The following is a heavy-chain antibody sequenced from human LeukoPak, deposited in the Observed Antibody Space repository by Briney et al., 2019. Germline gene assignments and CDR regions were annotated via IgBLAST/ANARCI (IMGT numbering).Heavy chain of an antibody. V-gene: IGHV3-7*01. D-gene: IGHD2-21*01. J-gene: IGHJ5*02. CDR3: ARSDSKSTVDR. CDR2: IDLDGSQK. Sequence: GGSLRLSCAASGFTFSTYWMSWVRQAPGKGLEWVANIDLDGSQKYYVDSVKGRFTVSRDNAENSLYLQINSLRADDTAVYYCARSDSKSTVDRWGQGTLVTVFS. CDR1: GFTFSTYW.